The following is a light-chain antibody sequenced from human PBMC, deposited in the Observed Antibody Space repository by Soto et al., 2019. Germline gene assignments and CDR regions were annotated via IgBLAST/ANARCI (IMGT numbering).Light chain of an antibody. V-gene: IGLV2-14*03. CDR1: SSDVSGYDF. Sequence: QSVLTQPASVSGSPGQSITISCTGTSSDVSGYDFVSWFQQHPGKALKLMIYDVTNRPSGVSDRFSGSKSANTASLTISGLQAEDEADYYCSSYISSRTLEVFGTGTKVTVL. CDR2: DVT. J-gene: IGLJ1*01. CDR3: SSYISSRTLEV.